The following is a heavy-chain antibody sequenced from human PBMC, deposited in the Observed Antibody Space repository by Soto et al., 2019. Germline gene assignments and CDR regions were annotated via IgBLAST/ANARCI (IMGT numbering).Heavy chain of an antibody. J-gene: IGHJ4*02. CDR3: AGSSGWYVRIPDY. CDR1: GGTFSSYA. V-gene: IGHV1-69*13. D-gene: IGHD6-19*01. Sequence: ALVKVSCKPSGGTFSSYAISWVRPGPGQGLDWVECLIPIFGTANYAQKFQGRFTVTADESTSTAYIDLSSLRSEDTALYYCAGSSGWYVRIPDYGCQGTLGTVSS. CDR2: LIPIFGTA.